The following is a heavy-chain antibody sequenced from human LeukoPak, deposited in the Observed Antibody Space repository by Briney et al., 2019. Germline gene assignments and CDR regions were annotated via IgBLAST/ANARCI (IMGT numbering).Heavy chain of an antibody. CDR1: GFIFIDYY. V-gene: IGHV3-72*01. J-gene: IGHJ4*02. CDR2: SRNKANSYST. CDR3: ARRGFSDSRGFYPDFDY. Sequence: PGGSLRLSCAASGFIFIDYYMDWVRQAPGKGLEWVGRSRNKANSYSTEYAAPVKGRFTISRDESKNSMYLQMNSLKTEDTAVYFCARRGFSDSRGFYPDFDYWGRGTLVTVSS. D-gene: IGHD3-22*01.